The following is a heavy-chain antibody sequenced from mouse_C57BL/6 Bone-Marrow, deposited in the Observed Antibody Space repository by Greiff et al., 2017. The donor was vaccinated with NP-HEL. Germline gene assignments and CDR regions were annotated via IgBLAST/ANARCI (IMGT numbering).Heavy chain of an antibody. V-gene: IGHV1-55*01. CDR2: IYPGSGST. CDR1: GYTFTSYW. CDR3: ARRGYGSSLYYYAMDY. Sequence: QVQLQQPGAELVKPGASVKMSCKASGYTFTSYWITWVKQRPGQGLEWIGDIYPGSGSTNYNEKFKSKATLTVDTSSSTAYMQLSSLTSEDSAVYYCARRGYGSSLYYYAMDYWGQGTSVTVSS. J-gene: IGHJ4*01. D-gene: IGHD1-1*01.